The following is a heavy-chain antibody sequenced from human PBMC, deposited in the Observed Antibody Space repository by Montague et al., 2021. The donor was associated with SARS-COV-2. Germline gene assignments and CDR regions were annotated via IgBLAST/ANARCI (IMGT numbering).Heavy chain of an antibody. J-gene: IGHJ4*02. CDR2: INHSGST. CDR1: GGSFSGHY. V-gene: IGHV4-34*01. D-gene: IGHD3-10*01. CDR3: ARGARQGYGFRLGSFDY. Sequence: SETLSLTCAVYGGSFSGHYWNWIRQPPGKGLEWIGEINHSGSTNNNPSLKSRVTMSVDTSRNQFSLKLSSVTAADTAVYYCARGARQGYGFRLGSFDYWGQGTPVTVSP.